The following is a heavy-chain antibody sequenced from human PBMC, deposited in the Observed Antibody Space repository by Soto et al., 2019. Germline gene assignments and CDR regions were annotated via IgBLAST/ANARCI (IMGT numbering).Heavy chain of an antibody. CDR3: ARGGYSYGFGY. J-gene: IGHJ4*02. V-gene: IGHV4-34*01. CDR2: INHSGST. Sequence: LSLTFAVYGXSFSGYYWSWIRQPPGKGLEWIGEINHSGSTNYNPSLKSRVTISVDTSKNQFSLKLSSVTAADTAVYYCARGGYSYGFGYWGQGTLVTVSS. D-gene: IGHD5-18*01. CDR1: GXSFSGYY.